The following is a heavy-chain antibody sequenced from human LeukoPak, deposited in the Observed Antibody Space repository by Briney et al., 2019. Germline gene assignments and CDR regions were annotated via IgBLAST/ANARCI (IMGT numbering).Heavy chain of an antibody. J-gene: IGHJ4*02. CDR1: VGTFSSYA. CDR3: ERVYIEAAAAYYFDY. Sequence: ASVKVSCKATVGTFSSYAISWVRQAPGQGLEWMGRIIPIFGIANYAQKFQGRVTITADKSTSTAYMELISLRYEDTDVYYCERVYIEAAAAYYFDYWGQGTLVTVSS. D-gene: IGHD6-13*01. CDR2: IIPIFGIA. V-gene: IGHV1-69*04.